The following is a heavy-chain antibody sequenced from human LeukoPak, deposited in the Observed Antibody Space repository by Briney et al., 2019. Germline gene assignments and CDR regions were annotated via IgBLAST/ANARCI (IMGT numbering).Heavy chain of an antibody. CDR3: AKDRVAATGIGELEH. CDR2: ISYDGSNK. CDR1: GFTFSSYG. V-gene: IGHV3-30*18. D-gene: IGHD6-13*01. Sequence: PGGSLRLSCAASGFTFSSYGMHWVRQAPGKGLEWVALISYDGSNKYYADSVKGRFTISRDNSKNTLYLQMNSLRAEDTAVYYCAKDRVAATGIGELEHWGQGTLVTVSP. J-gene: IGHJ1*01.